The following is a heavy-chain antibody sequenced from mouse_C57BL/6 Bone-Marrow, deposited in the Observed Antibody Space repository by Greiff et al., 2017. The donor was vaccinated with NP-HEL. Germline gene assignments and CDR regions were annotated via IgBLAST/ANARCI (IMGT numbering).Heavy chain of an antibody. D-gene: IGHD2-5*01. J-gene: IGHJ4*01. V-gene: IGHV1-54*01. CDR2: INPGSGGT. CDR3: AREAAYCSNYDYAMDY. CDR1: GYAFTNYL. Sequence: VQLQQSGAELVRPGTSVKVSCKASGYAFTNYLIEWVKQRPGQGLEWIGVINPGSGGTNYNEKFKGKATLTADKSSSTAYMQLSSLTSEGSAVYFCAREAAYCSNYDYAMDYWGQGTSVTVSS.